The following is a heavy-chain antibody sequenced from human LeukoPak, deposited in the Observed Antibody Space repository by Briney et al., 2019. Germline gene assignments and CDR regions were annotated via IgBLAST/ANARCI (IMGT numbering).Heavy chain of an antibody. V-gene: IGHV4-34*01. CDR2: IYHSGST. D-gene: IGHD3-10*01. J-gene: IGHJ4*02. Sequence: SETLSLTCALYGGSFSGYYWSWIRQPPGKGLEWIGEIYHSGSTNYNPSLKSRVTITVDTSKNRFSLKLSPVTAADTAVYYCARTYYYGSGSRRRTYYFDYWGQGTLVTVSS. CDR1: GGSFSGYY. CDR3: ARTYYYGSGSRRRTYYFDY.